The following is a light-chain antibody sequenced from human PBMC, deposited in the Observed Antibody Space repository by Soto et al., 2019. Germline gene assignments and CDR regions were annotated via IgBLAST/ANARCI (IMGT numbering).Light chain of an antibody. CDR1: QTIRTW. V-gene: IGKV1-5*01. J-gene: IGKJ1*01. CDR3: QQYNTYPWT. CDR2: DAS. Sequence: DIQLTQSPSTLSASVGDRVTITCRASQTIRTWLAWYQQKPGKAPKLLIYDASSLQSGVPPRFSGSGSGTEFTLTISSLQPDDFASYYCQQYNTYPWTFGQGTKVDI.